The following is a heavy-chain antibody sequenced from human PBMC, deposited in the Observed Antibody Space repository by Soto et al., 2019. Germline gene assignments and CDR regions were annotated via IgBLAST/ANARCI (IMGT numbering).Heavy chain of an antibody. CDR2: INAGNGNT. Sequence: QVQLVQSGAEEKKPGASVKVSCKASGYTFTSYAMHWVRQAPGQRLEWMGWINAGNGNTKYSQKFQGRVTITRDTSASTAYMELSSLRSEDTAVYYCARASLLEWLPNPFDYWGQGTLVTVSS. CDR1: GYTFTSYA. CDR3: ARASLLEWLPNPFDY. V-gene: IGHV1-3*05. D-gene: IGHD3-3*01. J-gene: IGHJ4*02.